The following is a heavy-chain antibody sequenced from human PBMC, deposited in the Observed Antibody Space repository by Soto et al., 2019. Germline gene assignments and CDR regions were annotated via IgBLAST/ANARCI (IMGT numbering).Heavy chain of an antibody. D-gene: IGHD3-10*01. CDR3: ASDPMSGLGAIGY. Sequence: PSETLSLTCTVSGGSIISYYLHWNRQPPGKGLEWIRSVNYSGSTNYNPSLKSQVTISVYTSKNQLPLKVSSVTTADTAVYYSASDPMSGLGAIGYWGQGTLVTVSS. CDR2: VNYSGST. V-gene: IGHV4-59*01. CDR1: GGSIISYY. J-gene: IGHJ4*02.